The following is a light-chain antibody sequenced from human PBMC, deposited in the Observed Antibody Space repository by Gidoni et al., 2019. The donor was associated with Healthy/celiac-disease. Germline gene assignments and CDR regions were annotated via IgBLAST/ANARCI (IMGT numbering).Light chain of an antibody. V-gene: IGKV3-11*01. J-gene: IGKJ4*01. CDR1: PSVSSY. CDR2: DAS. Sequence: EIVLTQSPATLSLSPGERAPLSCRASPSVSSYLAWYQQKPGQAPRLLIYDASNRATGIPARFSGSGSGTDFTLTISSLEPEDFAVYYCQQRSNWPPITFGGGTKVEIK. CDR3: QQRSNWPPIT.